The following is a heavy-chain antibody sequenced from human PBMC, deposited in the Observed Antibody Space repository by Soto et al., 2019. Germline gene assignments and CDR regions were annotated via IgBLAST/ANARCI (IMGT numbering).Heavy chain of an antibody. J-gene: IGHJ6*02. Sequence: SETLSLTCAVYGGSFSGYHWSWIRQPPGKGLEWIGEISHSGSTNYNPSLMSRVTISIDTSENQFSLKLTSVTAADTAVYYCARGLAYLSTGYGLDVWGQGTTVTVSS. CDR1: GGSFSGYH. CDR3: ARGLAYLSTGYGLDV. D-gene: IGHD6-25*01. V-gene: IGHV4-34*01. CDR2: ISHSGST.